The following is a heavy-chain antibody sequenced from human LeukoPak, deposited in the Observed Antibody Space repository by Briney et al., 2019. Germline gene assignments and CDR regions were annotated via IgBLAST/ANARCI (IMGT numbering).Heavy chain of an antibody. Sequence: PGGSLRLSCAASGFTFSSYSMNWVRQAPGKGLEWVSSIRSSSSYIYYADSVKGRFTISRDNAKNSLYLQMNSLRAEDTAVYYCAKDLKTMVRGVIYAFDIWGQGTMVTVSS. D-gene: IGHD3-10*01. CDR2: IRSSSSYI. CDR3: AKDLKTMVRGVIYAFDI. J-gene: IGHJ3*02. V-gene: IGHV3-21*01. CDR1: GFTFSSYS.